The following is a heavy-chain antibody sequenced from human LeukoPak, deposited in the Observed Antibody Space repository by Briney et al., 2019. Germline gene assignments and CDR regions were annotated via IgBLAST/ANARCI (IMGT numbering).Heavy chain of an antibody. Sequence: PSQTLSLTCTVSGGSISSGDYYWSWIRQHPGKGLEWIGYIYYSGSTYYNPSLKSRVTISVDTSKNQFSLKLSSVTAADTAVYYCARDLIAAAGTFDYWGQGTLVTVSS. D-gene: IGHD6-13*01. CDR3: ARDLIAAAGTFDY. CDR2: IYYSGST. J-gene: IGHJ4*02. CDR1: GGSISSGDYY. V-gene: IGHV4-31*03.